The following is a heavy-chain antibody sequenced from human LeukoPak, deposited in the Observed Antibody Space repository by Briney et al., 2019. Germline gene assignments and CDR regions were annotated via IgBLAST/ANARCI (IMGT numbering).Heavy chain of an antibody. CDR2: IYYSGST. V-gene: IGHV4-39*01. Sequence: PSETLSLTCTVSGGSISSSSYYWGWIRQPPGKGLEWIGSIYYSGSTYYNPSLKSRVTISVDTSKNQFSLKLSSVTAADTAVYYCARLRYDSRDFDYWGQGTLVTVSS. D-gene: IGHD3-22*01. J-gene: IGHJ4*02. CDR1: GGSISSSSYY. CDR3: ARLRYDSRDFDY.